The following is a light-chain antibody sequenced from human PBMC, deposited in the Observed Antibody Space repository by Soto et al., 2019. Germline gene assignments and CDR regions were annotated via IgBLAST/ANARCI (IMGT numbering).Light chain of an antibody. Sequence: EIVLTQSPVTRSLSPGERATLSCRASQSVSSSNLAWYQQKPGQAPRLLIYGASSRATGIPDRFSGSGSGADFTLTISRLEPEDFAAYYCQQYGSSPFTFGPGTKVDIK. CDR2: GAS. V-gene: IGKV3-20*01. CDR1: QSVSSSN. J-gene: IGKJ3*01. CDR3: QQYGSSPFT.